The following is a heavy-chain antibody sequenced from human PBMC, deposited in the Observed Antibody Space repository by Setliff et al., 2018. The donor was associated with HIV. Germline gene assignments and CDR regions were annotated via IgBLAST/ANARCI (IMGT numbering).Heavy chain of an antibody. Sequence: ASVKVSCKASGYTFPAYYIHWMRQAPGQGLEWMGWINPKSGGTTYAQKFEDRVTMTRDTSSRTAYMDLSRLTSGDTAVYYCAKVASVTMIRGALGSWGQGTLVTVSS. J-gene: IGHJ5*01. CDR3: AKVASVTMIRGALGS. CDR2: INPKSGGT. CDR1: GYTFPAYY. V-gene: IGHV1-2*02. D-gene: IGHD3-10*01.